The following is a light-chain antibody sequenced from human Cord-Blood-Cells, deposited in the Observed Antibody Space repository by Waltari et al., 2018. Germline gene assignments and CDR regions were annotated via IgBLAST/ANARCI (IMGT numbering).Light chain of an antibody. CDR2: DVS. Sequence: QSALTQPRSVSGSPGQSVTISCTGTSSDVGGSNYVSWYTQHPGKAPKLMIYDVSKLPSGFPDRFSGSKSGNTSSLTISGVQAENEADYYCCSDAGSYTLVFGGGTKLTVL. J-gene: IGLJ2*01. CDR3: CSDAGSYTLV. CDR1: SSDVGGSNY. V-gene: IGLV2-11*01.